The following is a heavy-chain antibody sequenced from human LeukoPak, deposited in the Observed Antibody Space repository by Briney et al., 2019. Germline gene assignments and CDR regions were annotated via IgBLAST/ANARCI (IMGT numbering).Heavy chain of an antibody. V-gene: IGHV3-9*01. D-gene: IGHD5-12*01. J-gene: IGHJ3*02. CDR3: ARERRGVATPDAFDI. Sequence: GRSLRLSCAASGFTFDDYAMHWVRQAPGKGLEWVSGISWNSGSIGYADSVKGRFTISRDNAKNSLYLQMNSLRAEDTAVYYCARERRGVATPDAFDIWGQGTMVTVSS. CDR2: ISWNSGSI. CDR1: GFTFDDYA.